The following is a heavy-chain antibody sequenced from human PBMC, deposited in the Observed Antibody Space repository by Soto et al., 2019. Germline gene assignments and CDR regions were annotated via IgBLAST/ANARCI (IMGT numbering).Heavy chain of an antibody. J-gene: IGHJ4*02. Sequence: QVQLLQSGAEVKKPGASVKVSCKASGYTFTSYAMHWVRQAPGQRLEWMGWINAGNGNTKYSQKFQGRVTITRDTSASTAYMELSSLRSEDTAVYYCARGHRGYSYGYWFDYWGQGTLVTVSS. V-gene: IGHV1-3*01. D-gene: IGHD5-18*01. CDR1: GYTFTSYA. CDR2: INAGNGNT. CDR3: ARGHRGYSYGYWFDY.